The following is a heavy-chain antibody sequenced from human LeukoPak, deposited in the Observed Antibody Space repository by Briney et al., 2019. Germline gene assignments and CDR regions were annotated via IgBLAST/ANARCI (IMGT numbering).Heavy chain of an antibody. CDR2: IYYSGST. CDR3: ARDSSMSAFDY. V-gene: IGHV4-30-4*08. D-gene: IGHD2-21*01. CDR1: GGSISSGDYY. Sequence: SQTLSLTCTVSGGSISSGDYYWSWIRQPPGKGLEWIGYIYYSGSTYYNPSLKSRVTISVDTSKNQCSLKLSSVTAADTAVYYCARDSSMSAFDYWGQGTLVTVSS. J-gene: IGHJ4*02.